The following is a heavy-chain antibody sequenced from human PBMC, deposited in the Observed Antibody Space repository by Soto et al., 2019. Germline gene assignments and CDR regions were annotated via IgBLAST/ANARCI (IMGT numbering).Heavy chain of an antibody. V-gene: IGHV4-39*01. CDR1: GGSITSSAYY. CDR2: IYFRGRT. D-gene: IGHD3-3*01. J-gene: IGHJ4*02. Sequence: QLQLQESGPGLVKPSETLSLTCTVSGGSITSSAYYWAWIRQSPGKGLEWIGSIYFRGRTYHNPCVNGRLIISVDTSRDQVSLKLNYVTAADTAVYFCAGSAIFGVVDNFDYWGQGILVTVSS. CDR3: AGSAIFGVVDNFDY.